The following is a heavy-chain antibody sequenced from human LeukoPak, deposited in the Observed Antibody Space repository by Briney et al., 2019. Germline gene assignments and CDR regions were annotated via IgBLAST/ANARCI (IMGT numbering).Heavy chain of an antibody. CDR3: ANGFYDSSGYYYEYFDY. Sequence: PGGSLRLSCAASGFTFSKYTMFWVRQAPGKGLEWVSAISGSGGRTYYADFVKGRFTISRDNSRNTLYLQMNSLRAEDTAVYYCANGFYDSSGYYYEYFDYWGQGTLVTVSS. CDR1: GFTFSKYT. V-gene: IGHV3-23*01. D-gene: IGHD3-22*01. J-gene: IGHJ4*02. CDR2: ISGSGGRT.